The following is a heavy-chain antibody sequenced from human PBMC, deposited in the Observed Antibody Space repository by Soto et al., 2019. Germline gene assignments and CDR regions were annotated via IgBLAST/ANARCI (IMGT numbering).Heavy chain of an antibody. CDR2: IYYSGST. Sequence: PSETLSLTCTVSGCSISSGGYYWSWIRQHPGKGLEWIGYIYYSGSTYYNPSLKSRVTISVDTSKNQFSLKLSSVTAADTAVYYCARDSHDYGDYVEGSNWFDPWGQGTLVTVSS. V-gene: IGHV4-31*03. J-gene: IGHJ5*02. D-gene: IGHD4-17*01. CDR3: ARDSHDYGDYVEGSNWFDP. CDR1: GCSISSGGYY.